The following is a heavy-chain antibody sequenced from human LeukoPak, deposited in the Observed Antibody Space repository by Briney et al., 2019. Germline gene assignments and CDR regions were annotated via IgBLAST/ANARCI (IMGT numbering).Heavy chain of an antibody. D-gene: IGHD5-18*01. CDR3: AKGAGRTAMVDPFDY. V-gene: IGHV3-9*01. Sequence: GRSLRLSCAASGFTFDDYAMHWVRQAPGKGLEWVSGISWNSGSIGYADSVKGRFTISRDNAKNSLYLQMNSLRAEDTALYYCAKGAGRTAMVDPFDYWGQGTLVTVSS. CDR2: ISWNSGSI. J-gene: IGHJ4*02. CDR1: GFTFDDYA.